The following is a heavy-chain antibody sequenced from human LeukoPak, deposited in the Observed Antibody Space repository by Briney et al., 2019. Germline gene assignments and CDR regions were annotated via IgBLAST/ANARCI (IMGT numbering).Heavy chain of an antibody. J-gene: IGHJ5*02. V-gene: IGHV4-34*01. CDR3: ARVFLVRLLAAASPRGWFDP. D-gene: IGHD6-13*01. CDR2: INHSGST. Sequence: SETLSLTCAVYGGSFSGYYWSWIRQPPGKGLEWIGEINHSGSTNYNPSLKSRVTISVDTSKNQFSLKLSSVTAADTAVFCCARVFLVRLLAAASPRGWFDPWGQGTLVTVSS. CDR1: GGSFSGYY.